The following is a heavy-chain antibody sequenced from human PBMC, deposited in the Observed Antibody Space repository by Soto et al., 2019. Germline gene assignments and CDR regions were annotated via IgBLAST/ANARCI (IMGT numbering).Heavy chain of an antibody. CDR1: GYTFTSYA. V-gene: IGHV1-8*01. Sequence: QVQLVQSGAEVKKPGASVKVSCKASGYTFTSYAINWVRQATGQGLEWMGWMNPNSANTGYAQKFQGRVTMTRNTSISTAYMELSSLRSEDTYVYYCAREGGMGMDVWGQGTTVTVSS. J-gene: IGHJ6*02. D-gene: IGHD3-16*01. CDR3: AREGGMGMDV. CDR2: MNPNSANT.